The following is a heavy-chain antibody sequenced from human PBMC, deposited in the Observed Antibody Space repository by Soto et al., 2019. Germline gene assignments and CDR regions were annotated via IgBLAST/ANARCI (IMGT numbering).Heavy chain of an antibody. CDR1: GGTFSSYA. Sequence: GASVKVSCKASGGTFSSYAISWVRQAPGQGLEWMGGIIPIFGTANYAQKFQGRVTITADESTSTAYMELSSLRSEDTAVYYCARIVVITTYYYYGMDVWGLGTTVTVSS. J-gene: IGHJ6*02. V-gene: IGHV1-69*13. CDR3: ARIVVITTYYYYGMDV. D-gene: IGHD3-22*01. CDR2: IIPIFGTA.